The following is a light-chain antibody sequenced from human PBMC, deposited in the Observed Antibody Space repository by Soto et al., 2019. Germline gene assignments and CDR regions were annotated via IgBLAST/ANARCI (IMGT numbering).Light chain of an antibody. J-gene: IGKJ1*01. CDR2: QIS. Sequence: DIVFTQTPLSSPVTLGQPASFACSSSRSLLHSDGNTYLSWLHQRPGQPPRLLIYQISKRLSGVPDRFSGSGAGTSFTLKISRVEAKDVAIYFCMQSLHLRTFGQGTKVDIK. V-gene: IGKV2-24*01. CDR1: RSLLHSDGNTY. CDR3: MQSLHLRT.